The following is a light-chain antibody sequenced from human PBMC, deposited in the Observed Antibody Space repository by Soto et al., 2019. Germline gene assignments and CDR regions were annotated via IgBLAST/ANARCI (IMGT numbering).Light chain of an antibody. J-gene: IGKJ2*01. CDR3: QQSYSTPYT. CDR2: AAS. Sequence: DMQMTQSPSSLSASAGDRVTITCRASQSISSYLNWYQQKPGKAPKLLIYAASSLQSGVPSRFSGSGSGTDFTLTISSLQPEDFATYYCQQSYSTPYTFGQGTQL. CDR1: QSISSY. V-gene: IGKV1-39*01.